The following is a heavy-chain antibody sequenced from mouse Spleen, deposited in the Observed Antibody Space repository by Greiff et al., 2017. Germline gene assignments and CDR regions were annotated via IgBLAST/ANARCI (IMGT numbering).Heavy chain of an antibody. D-gene: IGHD2-4*01. V-gene: IGHV1-18*01. CDR3: ARSSTMIYYFDY. CDR2: INPNNGGT. J-gene: IGHJ2*01. CDR1: GYTFTDYN. Sequence: KLQQSGPELVKPGASVKIPCKASGYTFTDYNMDWVKQSHGKSLEWIGDINPNNGGTIYNQKFKGKATLTVDKSSSTAYMELRSLTSEDTAVYYCARSSTMIYYFDYWGQGTTLTVSS.